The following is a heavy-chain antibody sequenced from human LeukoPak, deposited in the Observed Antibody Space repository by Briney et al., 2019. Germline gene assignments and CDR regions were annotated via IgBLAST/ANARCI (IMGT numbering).Heavy chain of an antibody. V-gene: IGHV1-8*01. J-gene: IGHJ5*02. CDR1: GYTFTSYD. Sequence: ASVKVSCKASGYTFTSYDINWVRQATGQGLEWMGWMNPNSGNTGYAQKFQGRVTMTRNTSISTAYMELSSLRSEDTAVYYCARGSYYDSSGYLVGSWFDPWGQGTLVMVSS. CDR3: ARGSYYDSSGYLVGSWFDP. CDR2: MNPNSGNT. D-gene: IGHD3-22*01.